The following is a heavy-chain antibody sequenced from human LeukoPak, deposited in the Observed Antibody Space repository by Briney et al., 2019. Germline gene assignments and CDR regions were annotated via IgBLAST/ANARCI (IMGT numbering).Heavy chain of an antibody. J-gene: IGHJ4*02. V-gene: IGHV1-2*02. CDR2: INPNSGGT. D-gene: IGHD3-22*01. CDR1: GYTFTGYY. CDR3: AKRKTDSFDSSGSDFVY. Sequence: ASVKVSCKASGYTFTGYYMHWVRQAPGQGLEWMAWINPNSGGTNYAQKFQGRVTMTRDTSISTAYMELSRLRSDDTAVYYCAKRKTDSFDSSGSDFVYSGQGTLVTVSP.